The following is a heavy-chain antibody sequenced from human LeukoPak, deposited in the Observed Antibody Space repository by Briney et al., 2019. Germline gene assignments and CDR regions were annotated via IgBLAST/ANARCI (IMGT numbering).Heavy chain of an antibody. CDR1: GFTFSNYG. V-gene: IGHV3-21*01. CDR3: ARHIRTFAFDI. J-gene: IGHJ3*02. Sequence: PGGSLRLSCVASGFTFSNYGMNWVRQAPGKGLEWVPSISSSLNYIYYTDSVQGRFTISRDNSKNSLYLQMSSLRVEDTAVYYCARHIRTFAFDIRGQGIMVTVSS. D-gene: IGHD4-17*01. CDR2: ISSSLNYI.